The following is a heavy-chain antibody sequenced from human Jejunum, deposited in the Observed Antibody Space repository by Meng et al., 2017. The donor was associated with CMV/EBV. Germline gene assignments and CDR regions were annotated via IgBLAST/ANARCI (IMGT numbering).Heavy chain of an antibody. CDR3: ARDWQKGMDV. J-gene: IGHJ6*02. CDR2: VYSGGRAT. V-gene: IGHV3-23*03. CDR1: GFTFNTNA. Sequence: SGAASGFTFNTNAMKWVRQAPGKGVEWVTVVYSGGRATYYADSVRGRFTISRDNSKNTVFLQMNNLRVEDTGVYYCARDWQKGMDVWGQGTTVTVSS.